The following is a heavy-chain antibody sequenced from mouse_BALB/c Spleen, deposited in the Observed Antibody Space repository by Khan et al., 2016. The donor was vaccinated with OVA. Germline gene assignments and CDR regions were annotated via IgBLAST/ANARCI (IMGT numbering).Heavy chain of an antibody. CDR3: TRHGYGGFAY. Sequence: VRLQQSGPELVKPGASVKIPCKASGYTFTDYNMAWVKQSHGKLLEWIGDILPNHDGSIYNQNFKGKATLTVDQSSNTAYLELRSLTSEDTAVYYCTRHGYGGFAYWGQGSLVTVSA. V-gene: IGHV1-18*01. J-gene: IGHJ3*01. CDR1: GYTFTDYN. D-gene: IGHD2-2*01. CDR2: ILPNHDGS.